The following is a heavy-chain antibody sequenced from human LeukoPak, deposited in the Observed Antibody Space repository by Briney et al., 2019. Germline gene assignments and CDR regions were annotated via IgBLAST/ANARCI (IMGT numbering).Heavy chain of an antibody. CDR3: ARVKLFRGSGSYFYYYGMDV. D-gene: IGHD3-10*01. Sequence: PSETLSLTCTISSGSISRYYWSWIRQPPGKGLEWIGYIYYSGSTNYNPSLKSRVTISVDTSKNQFSLKLSSVTAADTAVYYCARVKLFRGSGSYFYYYGMDVWGQGTTVTVSS. J-gene: IGHJ6*02. CDR1: SGSISRYY. V-gene: IGHV4-59*12. CDR2: IYYSGST.